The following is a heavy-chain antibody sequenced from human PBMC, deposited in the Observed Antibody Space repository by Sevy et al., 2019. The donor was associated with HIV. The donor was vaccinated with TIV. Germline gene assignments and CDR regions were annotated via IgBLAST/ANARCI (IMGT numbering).Heavy chain of an antibody. CDR1: GFTFSKYP. D-gene: IGHD2-8*01. Sequence: GGSLRLSCAASGFTFSKYPMSWVRQPPGKGLEWVSTLSFGCGEINYADSAKGRFTISSDNYKSSVYLQMNNLRPEDTAVYYCAREGCTKPHDYWGQGTLVTVSS. CDR2: LSFGCGEI. J-gene: IGHJ4*02. CDR3: AREGCTKPHDY. V-gene: IGHV3-23*01.